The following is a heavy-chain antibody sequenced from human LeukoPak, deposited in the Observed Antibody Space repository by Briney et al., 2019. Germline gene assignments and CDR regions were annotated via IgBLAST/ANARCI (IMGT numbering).Heavy chain of an antibody. D-gene: IGHD2-2*01. CDR2: ISYDGSHK. Sequence: GGSLRLSCAASGFTFSSYAMHWVRQAPGKGLEWAAVISYDGSHKNYADSVKGRFTISRDSSKNTLYLQMNSLRTEDTTMYYCVRDGGLGYCSSASCYQNAFDIWGQGTMVTVSS. V-gene: IGHV3-30-3*01. J-gene: IGHJ3*02. CDR3: VRDGGLGYCSSASCYQNAFDI. CDR1: GFTFSSYA.